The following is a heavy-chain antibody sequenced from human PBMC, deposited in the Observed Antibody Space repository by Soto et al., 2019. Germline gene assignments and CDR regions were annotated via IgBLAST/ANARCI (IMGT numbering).Heavy chain of an antibody. CDR3: AKSGIVVVPADLVY. CDR1: GFTFSSYS. J-gene: IGHJ4*02. CDR2: ISDSGGST. V-gene: IGHV3-23*01. D-gene: IGHD2-2*01. Sequence: GGSLRLSCAASGFTFSSYSMSWVRQAPGKGLEWVSSISDSGGSTYYADSVKGRFTISRDNSKNTLYLQMNSLRAEDTAVYYCAKSGIVVVPADLVYWGQGNMVTVSS.